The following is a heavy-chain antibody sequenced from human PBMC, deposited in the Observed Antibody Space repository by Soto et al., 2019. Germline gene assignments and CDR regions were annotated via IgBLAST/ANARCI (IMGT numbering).Heavy chain of an antibody. Sequence: PSETLSLTCAVSGYSISSGYYCGCIRQPPGKGLEWIGNIYHTGITYYNPSLKSRVTISIDTSKNQFSLKLSSVTAADTAVYYCARDPGAYDFWSGYGPYGMDVWGQGTTVTVSS. V-gene: IGHV4-38-2*02. D-gene: IGHD3-3*01. J-gene: IGHJ6*02. CDR2: IYHTGIT. CDR3: ARDPGAYDFWSGYGPYGMDV. CDR1: GYSISSGYY.